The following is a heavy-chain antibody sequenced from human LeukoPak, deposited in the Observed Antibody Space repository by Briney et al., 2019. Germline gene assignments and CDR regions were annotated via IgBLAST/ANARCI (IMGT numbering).Heavy chain of an antibody. CDR2: DHLDGRT. J-gene: IGHJ4*02. CDR1: AGSVSSTNW. Sequence: PSETFSLTSGVSAGSVSSTNWWTWIRQPPGKGLEWIGEDHLDGRTKLNPSLKSRLTMSMALSADHVSLKLTSVDDAATAFYYCAREGGFYRHLDYSGQGTLVTVSS. CDR3: AREGGFYRHLDY. D-gene: IGHD6-25*01. V-gene: IGHV4-4*02.